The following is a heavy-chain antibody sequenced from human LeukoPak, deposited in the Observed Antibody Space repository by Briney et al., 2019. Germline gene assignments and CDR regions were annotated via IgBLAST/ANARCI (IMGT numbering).Heavy chain of an antibody. CDR2: IKQDGSEK. Sequence: TGGSLRLSCAASGFTFSSNWMSWVRQAPGKGLEWVANIKQDGSEKYYVDSVKGRFTFSRDNAKNSLYLQMNSLRSEDTAVYYCTRDPPLITASGSRYFQHWGQGTLVTVSS. CDR3: TRDPPLITASGSRYFQH. V-gene: IGHV3-7*01. D-gene: IGHD6-13*01. CDR1: GFTFSSNW. J-gene: IGHJ1*01.